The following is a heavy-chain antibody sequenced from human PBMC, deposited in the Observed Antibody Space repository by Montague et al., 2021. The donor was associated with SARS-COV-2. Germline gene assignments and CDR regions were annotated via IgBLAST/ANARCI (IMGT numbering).Heavy chain of an antibody. J-gene: IGHJ2*01. Sequence: SETLSLTCAVYGVSLTGHYWSWIRQPPGKGLEWVGEINHSGRTTYNPSLKRRVTISVETSTNQFFLNLNSVTAADTAVYYCTRGPVFSNSWYSLPTLDQRHSGYFDYWGRGTLVIVSS. CDR1: GVSLTGHY. D-gene: IGHD6-13*01. CDR2: INHSGRT. CDR3: TRGPVFSNSWYSLPTLDQRHSGYFDY. V-gene: IGHV4-34*01.